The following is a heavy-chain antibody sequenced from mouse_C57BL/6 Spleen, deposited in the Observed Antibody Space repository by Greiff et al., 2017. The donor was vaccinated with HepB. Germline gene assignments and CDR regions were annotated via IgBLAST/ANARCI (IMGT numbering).Heavy chain of an antibody. D-gene: IGHD1-1*01. CDR3: IRYHYGSSYDFDY. CDR1: GYTFTDYE. J-gene: IGHJ2*01. V-gene: IGHV1-15*01. Sequence: LQESGAELVRPGASVTLSCKASGYTFTDYEMHWVKQTPVHGLEWIGAIAPETGGTAYNQKFKGKAILTADKSSSTAYMELRSLTSEDSAVYYFIRYHYGSSYDFDYGGQGTTLTVSS. CDR2: IAPETGGT.